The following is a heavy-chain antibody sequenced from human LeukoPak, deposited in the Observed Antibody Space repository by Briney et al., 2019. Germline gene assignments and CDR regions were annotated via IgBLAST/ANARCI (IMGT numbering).Heavy chain of an antibody. CDR2: ISSSGSTI. D-gene: IGHD5-12*01. CDR3: ARSSGYDSYMDYYYYYGMDV. CDR1: GFTFSNAW. Sequence: KAGGSLRLSCAASGFTFSNAWMRWVRQAPGKGLEWVSYISSSGSTIYYADSGKGRFTISRDNAKNSLYLQMNSLRAEDTAVYYCARSSGYDSYMDYYYYYGMDVWGQGTTVTVSS. V-gene: IGHV3-11*04. J-gene: IGHJ6*02.